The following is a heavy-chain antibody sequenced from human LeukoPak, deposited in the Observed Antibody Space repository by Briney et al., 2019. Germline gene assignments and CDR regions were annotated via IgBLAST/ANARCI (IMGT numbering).Heavy chain of an antibody. CDR3: ARDGLNTMVRGKIHYHYMDV. CDR2: IYTSGST. Sequence: PSETLSLTCTVSGGSISSGSYYWSWIRQPAGKGLEWIGRIYTSGSTHYNPSLKSRVTISVDTSKNQFSLKLSSVTAADTAVYYCARDGLNTMVRGKIHYHYMDVWGKGTTVSISS. J-gene: IGHJ6*03. D-gene: IGHD3-10*01. V-gene: IGHV4-61*02. CDR1: GGSISSGSYY.